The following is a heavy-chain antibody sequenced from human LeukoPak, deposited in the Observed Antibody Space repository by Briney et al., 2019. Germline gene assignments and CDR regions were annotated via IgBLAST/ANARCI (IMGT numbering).Heavy chain of an antibody. D-gene: IGHD3-16*02. CDR1: GFAFNTYA. J-gene: IGHJ4*02. Sequence: PGGSLRLSCAASGFAFNTYAMHWVRQAPGQGLEWVALIWHDGSHKFYSNSVRGQFTISRDNSKNTVSLQMNNLRPEDTAVYYGAREIFGWGIYPVFGGKGTLVTVSS. CDR3: AREIFGWGIYPVF. CDR2: IWHDGSHK. V-gene: IGHV3-33*01.